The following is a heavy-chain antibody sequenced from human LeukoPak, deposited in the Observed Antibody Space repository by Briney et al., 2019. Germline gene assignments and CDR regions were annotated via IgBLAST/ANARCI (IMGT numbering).Heavy chain of an antibody. Sequence: ASVKVSRKASGYTFTSYYMHWVRQAPGQGLEWMGIINPSGGSTSYAQKFQGRVTMTRDTSTSTVYMELSSLRSEDTAVYYCARGNNYYGSGSYNDYWGQGTLVTVSS. J-gene: IGHJ4*02. D-gene: IGHD3-10*01. CDR2: INPSGGST. CDR1: GYTFTSYY. CDR3: ARGNNYYGSGSYNDY. V-gene: IGHV1-46*01.